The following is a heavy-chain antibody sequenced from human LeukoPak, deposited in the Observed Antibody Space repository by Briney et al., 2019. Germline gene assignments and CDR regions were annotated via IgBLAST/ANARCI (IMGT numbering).Heavy chain of an antibody. D-gene: IGHD6-19*01. J-gene: IGHJ4*02. V-gene: IGHV4-59*01. CDR1: GGSISSYY. CDR3: AREFLEYSSGWPYYFDY. CDR2: IYYSGST. Sequence: PSETLSLTCTVSGGSISSYYWSWIRQPPGKGLEWIGYIYYSGSTNYNPSLKSRVTISVDTPKNQFSLKLSSVTAADTAVYYCAREFLEYSSGWPYYFDYWGQGTLVTVSS.